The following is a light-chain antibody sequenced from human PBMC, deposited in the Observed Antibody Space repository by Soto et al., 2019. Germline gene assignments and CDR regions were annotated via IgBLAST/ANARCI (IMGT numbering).Light chain of an antibody. Sequence: QSVLTQPASVSGSPGQSITISCTGTSSDVGAYNFVSWYQQHPGEVPKLMIFDVSSRPSGVSDRFSGSKSGNTASLTISGLQAEDEGDYYCSSYTSSSTHVFGSGTKLTVL. CDR2: DVS. J-gene: IGLJ1*01. V-gene: IGLV2-14*03. CDR1: SSDVGAYNF. CDR3: SSYTSSSTHV.